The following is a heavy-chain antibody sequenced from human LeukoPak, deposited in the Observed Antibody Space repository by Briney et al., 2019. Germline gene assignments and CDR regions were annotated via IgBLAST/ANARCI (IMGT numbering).Heavy chain of an antibody. V-gene: IGHV3-7*01. D-gene: IGHD6-19*01. CDR3: ARDRGSSGRLGRFDN. Sequence: GGSLRLSCAASGFTLSTYWMTWVRQAPGKGLEWVAYIKQDGSEKYYVDSVKGRFTISRDNAKKLLYLQMNSLRVEDTAVYYCARDRGSSGRLGRFDNWGQGTLVTVSP. J-gene: IGHJ4*02. CDR2: IKQDGSEK. CDR1: GFTLSTYW.